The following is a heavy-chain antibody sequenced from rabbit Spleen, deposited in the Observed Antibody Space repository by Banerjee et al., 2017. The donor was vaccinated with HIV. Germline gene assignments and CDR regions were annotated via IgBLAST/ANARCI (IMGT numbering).Heavy chain of an antibody. CDR1: GFSFSSSYY. CDR2: IYAGSIGNT. D-gene: IGHD2-1*01. J-gene: IGHJ4*01. CDR3: ARALATVTMMITPFNL. V-gene: IGHV1S40*01. Sequence: QSLEESGGDLVKPEGSLTLTCTASGFSFSSSYYMCWVRQAPGKGLECIACIYAGSIGNTYYASWAKGRFTVSKTSSTTVDLKMTGLTVADTATYFCARALATVTMMITPFNLWGPGNLVTV.